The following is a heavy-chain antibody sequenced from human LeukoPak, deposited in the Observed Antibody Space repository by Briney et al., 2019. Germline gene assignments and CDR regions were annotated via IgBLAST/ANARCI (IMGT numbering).Heavy chain of an antibody. CDR1: GYTFTSYD. CDR3: ARAGGGYCSGDTCYSNYYYYMDV. Sequence: ASVTVSCTASGYTFTSYDINWVRQAPGQGLEWMGGMNPNSGNTGYAQKFQGRVTMTRNTSISTAYMELSSLRSEDTAVYYCARAGGGYCSGDTCYSNYYYYMDVWGKGTTVTVSS. J-gene: IGHJ6*03. D-gene: IGHD2-15*01. CDR2: MNPNSGNT. V-gene: IGHV1-8*01.